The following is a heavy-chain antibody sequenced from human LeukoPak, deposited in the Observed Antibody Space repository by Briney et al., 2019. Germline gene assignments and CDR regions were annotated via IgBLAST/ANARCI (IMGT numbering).Heavy chain of an antibody. J-gene: IGHJ6*03. V-gene: IGHV3-53*01. CDR1: GFTVSSNY. Sequence: GGSLRLSCAASGFTVSSNYMSWVRQAPGKGLEWVSVIYSGGSTYYADSVKGRFTISRDNSKNTLYLQMNSLRAEDTAVYSCARGGGGSRTKGYYYYMDVWGKGTTVTVSS. CDR2: IYSGGST. CDR3: ARGGGGSRTKGYYYYMDV. D-gene: IGHD2-15*01.